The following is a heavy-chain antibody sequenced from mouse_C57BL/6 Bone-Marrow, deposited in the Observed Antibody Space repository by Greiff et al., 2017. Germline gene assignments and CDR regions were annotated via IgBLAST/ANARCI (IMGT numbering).Heavy chain of an antibody. D-gene: IGHD1-1*01. V-gene: IGHV14-3*01. CDR1: GFNIKNTY. CDR3: DRGPFIGYYGSSPAY. CDR2: IDPANGNT. Sequence: VQLQQSVAELVRPGASVKLSCTASGFNIKNTYMHWVKQRPEQGLEWIGRIDPANGNTKYAPKFQGKATITADTSSNTAYLQLSSLTSEDTAIYSCDRGPFIGYYGSSPAYWGQGTLVTVSA. J-gene: IGHJ3*01.